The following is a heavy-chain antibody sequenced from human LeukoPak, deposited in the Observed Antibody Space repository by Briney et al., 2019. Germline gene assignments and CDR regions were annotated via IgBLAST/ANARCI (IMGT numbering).Heavy chain of an antibody. Sequence: SVNVSCKSSVGTFSIYAISWVRQAPGQGLEWMGRIIPILGIANYAQKFQGRVTITADKSTSTAYKELSSLRSEDTAVYYCARGMTTVVTTFDYWGQGTLVTVSS. D-gene: IGHD4-23*01. V-gene: IGHV1-69*04. CDR2: IIPILGIA. J-gene: IGHJ4*02. CDR3: ARGMTTVVTTFDY. CDR1: VGTFSIYA.